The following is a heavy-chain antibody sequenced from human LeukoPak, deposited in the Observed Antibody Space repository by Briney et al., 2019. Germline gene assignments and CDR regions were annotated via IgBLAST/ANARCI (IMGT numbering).Heavy chain of an antibody. Sequence: PGGSLRLSCAASGFTFSAYGMHWVRQAPGKGLEWVALVWYDGSNKYYADSVKGRYTISRDNSKNTLYLQMNSLRPGDTAVFYCARNYGTNSGGFDIWGQGTTVSVSS. CDR2: VWYDGSNK. V-gene: IGHV3-33*01. D-gene: IGHD4-23*01. CDR1: GFTFSAYG. J-gene: IGHJ3*02. CDR3: ARNYGTNSGGFDI.